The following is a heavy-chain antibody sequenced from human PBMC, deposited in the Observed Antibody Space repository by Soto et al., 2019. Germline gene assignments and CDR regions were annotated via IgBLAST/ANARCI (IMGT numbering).Heavy chain of an antibody. V-gene: IGHV1-69*13. Sequence: SVKVSCKASGDTLSSYAINWVRQVPGQGLEWMGGTTPIIGTVDYGQKFQGRVTISVDEPTATSYMEMSSLRSEDTAVYYGAAGDRSDTGEHWG. D-gene: IGHD5-18*01. CDR3: AAGDRSDTGEH. CDR2: TTPIIGTV. J-gene: IGHJ1*01. CDR1: GDTLSSYA.